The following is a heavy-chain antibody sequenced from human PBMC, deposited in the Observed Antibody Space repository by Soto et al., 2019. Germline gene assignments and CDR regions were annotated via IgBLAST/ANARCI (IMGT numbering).Heavy chain of an antibody. Sequence: QVQLQESGPGLVKPSETLSLTCTVSGGSISSYYWSWIRQPPRKGLEWIGDLYYSGSTNYNPSLKSRSTLSGDTSKHHFALNLSSVAAAGAAVDYCARSGPLFLDGPEGGRDYWGQGTLVTVSS. CDR1: GGSISSYY. V-gene: IGHV4-59*01. CDR3: ARSGPLFLDGPEGGRDY. D-gene: IGHD3-3*01. CDR2: LYYSGST. J-gene: IGHJ4*02.